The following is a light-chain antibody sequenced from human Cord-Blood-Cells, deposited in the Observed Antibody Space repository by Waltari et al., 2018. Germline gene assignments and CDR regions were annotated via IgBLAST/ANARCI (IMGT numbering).Light chain of an antibody. V-gene: IGLV2-14*01. CDR3: SSYTSSSTLV. Sequence: QSALTQPASVSGPPGQSTTISCTGTSSDVGGYNYVSWYQQHPGKAPKLMIYDVSNRPSGVSNRFSGSKSGNTASLTISGIQAEDEADYYCSSYTSSSTLVFGGGTKLTVL. J-gene: IGLJ3*02. CDR1: SSDVGGYNY. CDR2: DVS.